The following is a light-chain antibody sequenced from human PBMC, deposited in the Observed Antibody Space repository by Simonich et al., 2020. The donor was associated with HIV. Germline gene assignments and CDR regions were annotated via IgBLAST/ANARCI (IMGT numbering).Light chain of an antibody. CDR2: DAS. J-gene: IGKJ5*01. CDR1: QGISSA. Sequence: AIHLTQSPSSLSASVGTRVTITCRASQGISSAFVWYQQKPGKAPKVLIYDASTLESGVPSRFSGSGSGTDFTLTISSLQPEDFATYFCQQFNSNPRTFGQGTRLEIK. V-gene: IGKV1-13*02. CDR3: QQFNSNPRT.